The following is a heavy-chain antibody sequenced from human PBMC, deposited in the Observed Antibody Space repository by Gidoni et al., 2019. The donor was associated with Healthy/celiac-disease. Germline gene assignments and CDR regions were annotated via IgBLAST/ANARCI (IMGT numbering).Heavy chain of an antibody. CDR2: IYTSGST. V-gene: IGHV4-61*02. Sequence: QVQLQESGPGLVKPSQTLSLTCTVSGGAISSGRYYWSWIRQPAGKGLEWIGRIYTSGSTNSNPSLKSRVTISVDTSKNQFSLKLSPVTAADTAVYYCARAVAGIQYFDYWGQGTLVTVSS. CDR1: GGAISSGRYY. CDR3: ARAVAGIQYFDY. D-gene: IGHD6-19*01. J-gene: IGHJ4*02.